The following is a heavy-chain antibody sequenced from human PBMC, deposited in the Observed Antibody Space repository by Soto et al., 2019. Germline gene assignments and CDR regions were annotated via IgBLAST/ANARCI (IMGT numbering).Heavy chain of an antibody. D-gene: IGHD3-10*01. Sequence: EASVKVSCKASGGTFSSYAISWVRQAPGQGLEWMGGIIPIFGTANYAQKFQGRVTITADESTSTAYMELSSLRSEDTAVYYCARDRAYYYAGEFDYWGQGTLVTVSS. CDR2: IIPIFGTA. V-gene: IGHV1-69*13. J-gene: IGHJ4*02. CDR1: GGTFSSYA. CDR3: ARDRAYYYAGEFDY.